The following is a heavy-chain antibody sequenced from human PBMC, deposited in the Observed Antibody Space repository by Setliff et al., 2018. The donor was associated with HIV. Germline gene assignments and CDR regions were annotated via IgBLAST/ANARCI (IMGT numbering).Heavy chain of an antibody. J-gene: IGHJ5*02. V-gene: IGHV4-31*01. CDR1: GDSISSGTYC. Sequence: KPSETLSLTCTVSGDSISSGTYCWNWIRQYPGEGLEWIGYICNSGVTKYNPSLKSVVTVSADTSKNQFSLTLRSVTAADTAVYYCARAPHVSGNFGWFDPWGQGTLVTVSS. CDR2: ICNSGVT. CDR3: ARAPHVSGNFGWFDP. D-gene: IGHD3-10*01.